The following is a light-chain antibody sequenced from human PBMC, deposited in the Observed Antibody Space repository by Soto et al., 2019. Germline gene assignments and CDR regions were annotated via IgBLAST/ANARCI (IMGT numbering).Light chain of an antibody. V-gene: IGKV3-20*01. CDR1: QSVSSSF. Sequence: EIVLTQSPGTLSLSPGERATLSCRASQSVSSSFLAWYQQKPGQAPRLLIYGASSRATGIPDRFSGSGSGTDFTLTISRLEPEEFPVYYCQQYDSSPWTFGQGTKVEIK. CDR3: QQYDSSPWT. J-gene: IGKJ1*01. CDR2: GAS.